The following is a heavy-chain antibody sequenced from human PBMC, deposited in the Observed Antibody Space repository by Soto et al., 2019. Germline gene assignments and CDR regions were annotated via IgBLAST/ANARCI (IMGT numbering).Heavy chain of an antibody. V-gene: IGHV3-23*01. J-gene: IGHJ5*01. CDR1: GFTFSTFE. Sequence: GGSLRLSCAAAGFTFSTFEMSWVRQAPGRGLEWVSFISDDSSRTYYADAVKGRFTISRDNSKHTLYLQMDSLTAEDTAVYACVKGGWLDFWGQGTLVTVSS. CDR2: ISDDSSRT. CDR3: VKGGWLDF. D-gene: IGHD3-16*01.